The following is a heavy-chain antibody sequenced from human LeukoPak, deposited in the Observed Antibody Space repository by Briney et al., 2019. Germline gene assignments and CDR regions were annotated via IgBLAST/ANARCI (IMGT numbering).Heavy chain of an antibody. Sequence: PGGSLRLSCAASGFTFSRFWMSWVRQAPGKGLEHVANIKEDGSEKYYVDSVKGRFTISRDNAKNSLYLQMSSLRVEDTAVYYCARDISPEKGQQLANWGQGTQVTVSS. CDR3: ARDISPEKGQQLAN. D-gene: IGHD6-13*01. CDR2: IKEDGSEK. V-gene: IGHV3-7*04. J-gene: IGHJ4*02. CDR1: GFTFSRFW.